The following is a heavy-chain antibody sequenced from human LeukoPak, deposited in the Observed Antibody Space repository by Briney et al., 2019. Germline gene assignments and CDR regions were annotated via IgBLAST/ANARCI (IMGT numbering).Heavy chain of an antibody. CDR2: ISGSGNGLSI. Sequence: TGGSLRLSCSASGFVFTIYTMYWVRQAPGKGPEYVSTISGSGNGLSIYYADSVKGRFTISRDDSKSILYLQMNGLRSEDTAVYYCVKDFGRIRGTPDSWGQGTLVTVSS. V-gene: IGHV3-64D*06. CDR1: GFVFTIYT. J-gene: IGHJ4*02. D-gene: IGHD1-26*01. CDR3: VKDFGRIRGTPDS.